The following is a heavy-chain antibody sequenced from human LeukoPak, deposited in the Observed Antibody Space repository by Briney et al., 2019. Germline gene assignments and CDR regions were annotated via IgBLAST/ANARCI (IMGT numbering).Heavy chain of an antibody. D-gene: IGHD3-10*01. V-gene: IGHV4-61*01. CDR2: IYYTGNT. Sequence: SETLSLTCTVSGGSFSSGTYYWSWIRQPPGKGLEWIGHIYYTGNTHYVPPLKSRVTMSVDTPKNQFSLKLTSVTAADTAVYYCARGTNYYGSGDYWGQGTLVTVST. CDR3: ARGTNYYGSGDY. CDR1: GGSFSSGTYY. J-gene: IGHJ4*02.